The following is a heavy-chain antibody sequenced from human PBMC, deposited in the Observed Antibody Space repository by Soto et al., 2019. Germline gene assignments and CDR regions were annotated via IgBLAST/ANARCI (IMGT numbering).Heavy chain of an antibody. V-gene: IGHV3-30*03. J-gene: IGHJ4*02. Sequence: GGSLRLSCAASGFTFSSYGMHWVRQVPGKGLEWVSVISYDGSNKYYADSVKGRFTISRDNAKNTLYLQMNSLRAEDTAVYYCARYSFSLPFDYWGQGTLVTVSS. CDR1: GFTFSSYG. CDR3: ARYSFSLPFDY. CDR2: ISYDGSNK. D-gene: IGHD2-21*01.